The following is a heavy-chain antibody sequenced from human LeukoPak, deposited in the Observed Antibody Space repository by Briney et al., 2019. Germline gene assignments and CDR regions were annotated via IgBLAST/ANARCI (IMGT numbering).Heavy chain of an antibody. CDR3: ARHEGYAYDY. Sequence: PLESLSLTCTVSGGSISSTSHYWGWVPQPPEKGLEWIGNIYYSGSTYYNPSLKSRVTLSVDTSKNQFSLKLSSVTAADTAVYYCARHEGYAYDYWGQGTLVTVSS. J-gene: IGHJ4*02. CDR1: GGSISSTSHY. D-gene: IGHD3-16*01. V-gene: IGHV4-39*01. CDR2: IYYSGST.